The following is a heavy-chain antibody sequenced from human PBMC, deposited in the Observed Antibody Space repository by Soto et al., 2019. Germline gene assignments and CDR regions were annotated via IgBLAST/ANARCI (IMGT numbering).Heavy chain of an antibody. V-gene: IGHV3-30*18. CDR1: GFTFSTYG. D-gene: IGHD3-22*01. Sequence: QVQLVESGGGVVQPGKSLRLSCAASGFTFSTYGIHWVRQAPGKGLEWVALISYDGGSKYYGDSVKGRFIISRDNSHNTVSLQMNSLRADDTGVYFCAKEQLAMTVVVADYFDSWGQGTWSPSPQ. CDR2: ISYDGGSK. CDR3: AKEQLAMTVVVADYFDS. J-gene: IGHJ4*02.